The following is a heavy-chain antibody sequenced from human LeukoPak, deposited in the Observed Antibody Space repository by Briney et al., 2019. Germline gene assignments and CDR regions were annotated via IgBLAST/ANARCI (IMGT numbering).Heavy chain of an antibody. J-gene: IGHJ2*01. CDR2: MNTKSGNT. V-gene: IGHV1-8*03. D-gene: IGHD7-27*01. CDR1: GYTFTNYH. Sequence: ASVMVSCKASGYTFTNYHINWVRQATGQGPEWMGWMNTKSGNTGYAQKFQGRVTITRHTSISTAYMELSSLRSEDTAVYYRARAPNWGATDWYFDLWGRGTLVTVSS. CDR3: ARAPNWGATDWYFDL.